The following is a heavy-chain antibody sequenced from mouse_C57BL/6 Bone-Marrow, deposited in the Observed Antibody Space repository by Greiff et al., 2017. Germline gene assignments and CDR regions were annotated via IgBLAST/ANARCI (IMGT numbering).Heavy chain of an antibody. CDR1: GYTFTSYW. CDR3: ARPTIVTFDV. D-gene: IGHD2-5*01. V-gene: IGHV1-59*01. J-gene: IGHJ1*03. Sequence: VQLQQPGAELVRPGTSVKLSCKASGYTFTSYWMHWVKQRPGQGLEWIGVIDPSDSYTNYNQKFKGKATLTVDTSSSTAYMQRSSLTSEDSAVYYCARPTIVTFDVWGTGTTVTVSS. CDR2: IDPSDSYT.